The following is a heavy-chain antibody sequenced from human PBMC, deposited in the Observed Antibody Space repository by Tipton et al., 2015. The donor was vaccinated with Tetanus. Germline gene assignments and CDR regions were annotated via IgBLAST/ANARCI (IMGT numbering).Heavy chain of an antibody. CDR3: ARGHSSGWQDCYFDL. V-gene: IGHV4-59*01. CDR1: GSSISSYY. CDR2: IYYSGST. J-gene: IGHJ2*01. Sequence: TLSLTCTVSGSSISSYYWSWIRQPPGKGLEWIGYIYYSGSTNYNPSLKSRVTISVDTSKNQFSLKLSSVTAADTAVYYCARGHSSGWQDCYFDLWGRGTLVTVSS. D-gene: IGHD6-19*01.